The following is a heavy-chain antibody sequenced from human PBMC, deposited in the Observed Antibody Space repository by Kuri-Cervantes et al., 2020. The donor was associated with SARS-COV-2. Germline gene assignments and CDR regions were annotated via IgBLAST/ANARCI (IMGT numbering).Heavy chain of an antibody. CDR1: GGSISTSY. V-gene: IGHV4-59*01. Sequence: SETLSLTCNVSGGSISTSYWSWIRQPPGKGLEWIGYIYYSGTTNYNPSLNSRVTISVDTSKNQFSLKLSSVTAADTAIYYCAKTSDSGYFYRLWFDSWGQGTLVTVSS. D-gene: IGHD3-22*01. CDR2: IYYSGTT. J-gene: IGHJ5*01. CDR3: AKTSDSGYFYRLWFDS.